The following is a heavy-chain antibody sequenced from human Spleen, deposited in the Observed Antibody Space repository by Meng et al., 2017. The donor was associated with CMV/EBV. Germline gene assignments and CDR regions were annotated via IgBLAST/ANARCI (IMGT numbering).Heavy chain of an antibody. CDR3: ARDPSGGVGAATLDY. J-gene: IGHJ4*02. V-gene: IGHV3-43*01. CDR2: INWDGGST. D-gene: IGHD2-15*01. Sequence: SGFTFDDHTIHWARQAPGKGLEWVSLINWDGGSTFYADSVRGRFTISRDNSKDSVYLQMSSLRAEDTALYYCARDPSGGVGAATLDYWAREPWSPSPQ. CDR1: GFTFDDHT.